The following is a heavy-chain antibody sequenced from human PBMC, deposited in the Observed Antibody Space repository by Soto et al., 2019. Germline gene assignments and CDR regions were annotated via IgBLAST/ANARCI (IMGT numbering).Heavy chain of an antibody. J-gene: IGHJ4*02. D-gene: IGHD1-26*01. V-gene: IGHV3-72*01. CDR1: GFTFSDHY. CDR2: TRNKANSYTT. CDR3: AREGSSGSYYY. Sequence: GGSLRLSCAASGFTFSDHYMDWVRQAPGKGLEWVGRTRNKANSYTTEYAASVKGRFTISRDDSKNSLYLQMNSLKTEDTAVYYCAREGSSGSYYYWGQGTLVTVSS.